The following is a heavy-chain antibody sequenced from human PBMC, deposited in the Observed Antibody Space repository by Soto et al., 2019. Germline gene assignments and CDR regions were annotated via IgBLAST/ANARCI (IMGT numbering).Heavy chain of an antibody. V-gene: IGHV3-30-3*01. J-gene: IGHJ4*02. CDR1: GFTFSSYA. CDR3: ARAIYDFWSGYPSTPSKNYYDSSGYPDY. Sequence: GGSLRLSCAASGFTFSSYAMHWVRQAPGKGLEWVAVISYDGSNKYYADSVKGRFNIYRDNSKNTLYLQMNSLRAEDTAVYYCARAIYDFWSGYPSTPSKNYYDSSGYPDYWGQGTLVTVSS. CDR2: ISYDGSNK. D-gene: IGHD3-22*01.